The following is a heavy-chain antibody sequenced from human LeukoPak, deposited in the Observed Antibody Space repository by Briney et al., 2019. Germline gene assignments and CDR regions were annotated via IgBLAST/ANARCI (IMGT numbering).Heavy chain of an antibody. Sequence: SETLSLTCTVSGGSISSYYWSWIRQPAGKGLEWIGRIYTSGSTNYNPSLKSRVTISVDTSKNQFSLKLSSVTAADTAVYYCARAEYDFWSGYPNAFDIWGQGTMVTVSS. J-gene: IGHJ3*02. V-gene: IGHV4-4*07. CDR1: GGSISSYY. D-gene: IGHD3-3*01. CDR3: ARAEYDFWSGYPNAFDI. CDR2: IYTSGST.